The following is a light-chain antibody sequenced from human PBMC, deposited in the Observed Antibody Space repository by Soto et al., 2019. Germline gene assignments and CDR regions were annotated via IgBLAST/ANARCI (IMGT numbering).Light chain of an antibody. Sequence: EIVLTQSPGTLSLSPGERATLSCRASQSVSTNYLAWYQRKPGQAPRLLIYGASSRATDIPNRFSGSGSGTDFTLTITTLKAEDFAVYYCQQYGSSPPTFGQGNKLEIK. CDR2: GAS. J-gene: IGKJ1*01. CDR1: QSVSTNY. CDR3: QQYGSSPPT. V-gene: IGKV3-20*01.